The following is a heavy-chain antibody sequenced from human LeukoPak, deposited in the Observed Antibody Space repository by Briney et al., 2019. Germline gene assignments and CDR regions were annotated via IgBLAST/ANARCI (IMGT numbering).Heavy chain of an antibody. D-gene: IGHD3-10*01. CDR1: GFTFSNYG. Sequence: QSGGSLRLSCAASGFTFSNYGMHWVRQAPGKGLEWVAFIRNDGSTKYYVDSVKGRFVISRDNSRNTLYLYMNSLRAEDSAVYHCAKDGVSSSVWAFDIWGQGTMVTVSS. V-gene: IGHV3-30*02. CDR3: AKDGVSSSVWAFDI. CDR2: IRNDGSTK. J-gene: IGHJ3*02.